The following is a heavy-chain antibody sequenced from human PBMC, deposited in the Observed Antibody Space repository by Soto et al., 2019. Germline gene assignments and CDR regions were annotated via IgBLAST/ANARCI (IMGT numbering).Heavy chain of an antibody. V-gene: IGHV3-74*01. CDR3: ARGCRSGGSCYRLGYYYGMDV. CDR1: GSTSSSYW. D-gene: IGHD2-15*01. CDR2: INSDGSST. Sequence: GGSLRLSCAASGSTSSSYWMHWVRQAPGKGLVWVSRINSDGSSTSYADSVKGRFTISRDNAKNTLYLQMNSLRAEDTAVYYCARGCRSGGSCYRLGYYYGMDVWGQGTTVTVSS. J-gene: IGHJ6*02.